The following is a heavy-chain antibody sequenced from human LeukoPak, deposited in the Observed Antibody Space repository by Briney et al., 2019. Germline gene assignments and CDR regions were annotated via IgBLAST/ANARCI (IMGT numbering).Heavy chain of an antibody. CDR2: INPDGSTT. Sequence: GGSLRLSCAASGFTFSRFSLHWVRHAPGKGLVWVSRINPDGSTTDYADSVKGRFTISRDNAKNTLYLQMNSLRAEDTAVYYCVWMLDIDHWGQGTLVTGSS. D-gene: IGHD2-2*03. CDR1: GFTFSRFS. J-gene: IGHJ4*02. CDR3: VWMLDIDH. V-gene: IGHV3-74*01.